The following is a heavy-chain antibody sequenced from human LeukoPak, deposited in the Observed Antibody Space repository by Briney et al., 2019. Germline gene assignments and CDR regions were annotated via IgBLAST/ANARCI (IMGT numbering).Heavy chain of an antibody. Sequence: EASVKVSCKVSGYTLTELSMHWVRQAPGKGLEWMGGFDPEDGETIYAQKFQGRVTMTEDTSTDTAYTELSSLRSEDTAVYYCATDLTRGSGSQDYWGQGTLVTVSS. V-gene: IGHV1-24*01. CDR3: ATDLTRGSGSQDY. D-gene: IGHD3-10*01. CDR1: GYTLTELS. CDR2: FDPEDGET. J-gene: IGHJ4*02.